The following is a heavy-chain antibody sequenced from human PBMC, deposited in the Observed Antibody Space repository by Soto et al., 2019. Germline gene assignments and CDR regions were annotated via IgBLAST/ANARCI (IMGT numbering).Heavy chain of an antibody. Sequence: PSETLSLTCTVSGGSISSYYWSWIRQPPGKGLEWIGYIYYSGSTNYNPSLKSRVTISVDTSKNQFSLKLSSVTAADTAVYYCARFVFYIRRGYMYFVSTWGQVSLVPFS. J-gene: IGHJ1*01. D-gene: IGHD3-3*01. CDR3: ARFVFYIRRGYMYFVST. V-gene: IGHV4-59*01. CDR2: IYYSGST. CDR1: GGSISSYY.